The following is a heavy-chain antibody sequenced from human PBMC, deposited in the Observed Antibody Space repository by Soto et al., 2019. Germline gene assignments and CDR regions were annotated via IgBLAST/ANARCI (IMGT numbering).Heavy chain of an antibody. D-gene: IGHD6-19*01. V-gene: IGHV1-45*02. CDR2: ITPFNGNT. CDR1: GYTFASYG. Sequence: GASVKVSCKASGYTFASYGISWVRQAPGQALEWMGWITPFNGNTNYAQKFQDRVTITRDRSMSTAYMELSSLRSEDTAMYYCASPGDSSGWLWAFDIWGQGTMVTVSS. CDR3: ASPGDSSGWLWAFDI. J-gene: IGHJ3*02.